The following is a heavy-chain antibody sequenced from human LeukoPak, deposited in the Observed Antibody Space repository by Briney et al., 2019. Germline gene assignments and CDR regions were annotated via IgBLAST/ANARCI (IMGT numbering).Heavy chain of an antibody. CDR1: GFTFSGYA. Sequence: SGGSLRLSCAASGFTFSGYAMSWVRQAPGKGLEWVSAISGSGDSTYYADSVKGRFTISRDNSKNTLYLQMNSLRAEDTAVYYCAKVIFTPMVGWADWGQGTLVTVSS. D-gene: IGHD5-18*01. CDR2: ISGSGDST. V-gene: IGHV3-23*01. J-gene: IGHJ4*02. CDR3: AKVIFTPMVGWAD.